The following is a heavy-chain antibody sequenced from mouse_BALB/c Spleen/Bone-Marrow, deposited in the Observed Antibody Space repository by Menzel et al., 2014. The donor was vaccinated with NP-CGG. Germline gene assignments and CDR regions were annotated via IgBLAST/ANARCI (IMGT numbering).Heavy chain of an antibody. CDR1: GHTFTSYW. V-gene: IGHV1S22*01. CDR3: TREDYRYDWFAY. J-gene: IGHJ3*01. CDR2: IYPGSGST. Sequence: LQQSGSELVRPGASVKLSCKASGHTFTSYWMHWVKQRHGQGLEWIGNIYPGSGSTNYDEKFKSKGTLTVDTSSSTAYMHLSSLTSEDSAVYYCTREDYRYDWFAYWGQGTLVTVSA. D-gene: IGHD2-14*01.